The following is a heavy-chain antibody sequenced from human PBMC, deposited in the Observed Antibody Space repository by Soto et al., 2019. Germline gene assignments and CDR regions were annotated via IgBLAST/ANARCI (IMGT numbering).Heavy chain of an antibody. V-gene: IGHV1-69*13. CDR2: IIPIFGTA. J-gene: IGHJ4*02. CDR3: ARDPHECSGGSCYGDY. D-gene: IGHD2-15*01. Sequence: ASVKVSCKASGGTFSSYAISCLRQSPGQGLEWMGGIIPIFGTANYAQKFQGRVTITADESTSTAYMELSSLRSEDTAVYYCARDPHECSGGSCYGDYWGQGTLVTVPQ. CDR1: GGTFSSYA.